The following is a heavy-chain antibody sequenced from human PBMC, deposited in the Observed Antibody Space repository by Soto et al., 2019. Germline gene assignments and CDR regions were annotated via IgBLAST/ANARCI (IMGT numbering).Heavy chain of an antibody. CDR2: IWYDGSNK. CDR3: ARDRVAAGAFDI. J-gene: IGHJ3*02. D-gene: IGHD6-13*01. CDR1: GFTFSSYG. V-gene: IGHV3-33*01. Sequence: GGSLRLSCAASGFTFSSYGMHWVRQAPGKGLEWVAVIWYDGSNKYYADSVKGRFTISRDNSKNTLYLQMNSLRAEDTAVYYCARDRVAAGAFDIWGQGTMVTVSS.